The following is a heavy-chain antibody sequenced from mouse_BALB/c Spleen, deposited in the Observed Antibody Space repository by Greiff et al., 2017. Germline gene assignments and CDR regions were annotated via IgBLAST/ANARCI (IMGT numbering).Heavy chain of an antibody. CDR2: IWAGGST. Sequence: VQVVESGPGLVAPSQSLSITCTVSGFSLTSYGVHWVRQPPGKGLEWLGVIWAGGSTNYNSALMSRLSISKDNSKSQVFLKMNSLQTDDTAMYYCARHGSSSYYYAMDYWGQGTSVTVSS. V-gene: IGHV2-9*02. CDR3: ARHGSSSYYYAMDY. J-gene: IGHJ4*01. CDR1: GFSLTSYG. D-gene: IGHD1-1*01.